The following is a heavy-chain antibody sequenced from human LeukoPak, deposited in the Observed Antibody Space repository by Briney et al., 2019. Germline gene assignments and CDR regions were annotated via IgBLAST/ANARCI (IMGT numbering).Heavy chain of an antibody. CDR1: GFTFSSYW. J-gene: IGHJ4*02. CDR2: IKKDGSEK. D-gene: IGHD5-18*01. CDR3: ARHLSGVTGYTYGRGIDY. V-gene: IGHV3-7*01. Sequence: GGSLRLSCTASGFTFSSYWMSWVRQAPGKGLEWVANIKKDGSEKYYVDSVKGRFTISRDNAKKSLYLQMNGLRAEDTAVYYCARHLSGVTGYTYGRGIDYWGQGTLVTVSS.